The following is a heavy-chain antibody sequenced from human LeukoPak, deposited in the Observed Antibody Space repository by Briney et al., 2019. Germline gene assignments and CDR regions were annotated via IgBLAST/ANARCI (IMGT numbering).Heavy chain of an antibody. CDR3: ARGHGYCSSISCYRDAFDI. CDR1: GYTFTGYY. J-gene: IGHJ3*02. CDR2: INPNSGGT. D-gene: IGHD2-2*01. V-gene: IGHV1-2*02. Sequence: ASVKVSCKASGYTFTGYYMHWVRQAPGQGLEWMGWINPNSGGTNYAQKFQGRVTMTRDTSISTAYMELSRLRSDDTAVYYCARGHGYCSSISCYRDAFDIWGQGTMVTVSS.